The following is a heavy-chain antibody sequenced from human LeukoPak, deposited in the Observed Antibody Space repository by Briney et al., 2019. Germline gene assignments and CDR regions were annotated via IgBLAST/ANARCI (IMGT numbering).Heavy chain of an antibody. V-gene: IGHV1-2*02. CDR1: GYTFTDYY. Sequence: ASVKVSCKASGYTFTDYYMHWVRQAPGQGLEWMGWINPNSGGTNYAQKFQGRVTTTRDTSISTAYMELSRLRSDDTAVYYCARASYYYDSSGYPGYYFDYWGQGTLVTVSS. CDR2: INPNSGGT. J-gene: IGHJ4*02. CDR3: ARASYYYDSSGYPGYYFDY. D-gene: IGHD3-22*01.